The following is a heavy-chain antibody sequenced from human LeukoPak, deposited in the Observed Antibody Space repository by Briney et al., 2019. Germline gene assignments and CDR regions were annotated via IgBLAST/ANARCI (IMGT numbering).Heavy chain of an antibody. CDR3: AKHSIWNKYYFDY. D-gene: IGHD1/OR15-1a*01. V-gene: IGHV3-23*01. Sequence: PGGSLRLSCAASGFTFSSYAMSWVRQAPGKGLEWVSGISGSGGTTYYADSVKGRFTISRDNSKNTLYLQMNSLRAEDTAVYYCAKHSIWNKYYFDYWGQGTLVTVSS. CDR1: GFTFSSYA. J-gene: IGHJ4*02. CDR2: ISGSGGTT.